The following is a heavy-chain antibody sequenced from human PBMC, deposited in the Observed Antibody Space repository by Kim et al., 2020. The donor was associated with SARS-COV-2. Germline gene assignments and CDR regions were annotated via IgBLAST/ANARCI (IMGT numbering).Heavy chain of an antibody. V-gene: IGHV3-33*06. CDR3: AKAPADGDYYY. Sequence: GGSLRLSCAASGFIFRNYGMHWVRQAPGKGLEWVAVIWYDGSIKYYADSVKGRFTISRDNSKNTLYLQMNTLGAEDPAVYYCAKAPADGDYYYWGQGTLVTVSS. CDR1: GFIFRNYG. D-gene: IGHD4-17*01. CDR2: IWYDGSIK. J-gene: IGHJ4*02.